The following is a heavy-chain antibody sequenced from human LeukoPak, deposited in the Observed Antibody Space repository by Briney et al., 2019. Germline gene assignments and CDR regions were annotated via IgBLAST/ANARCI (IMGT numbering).Heavy chain of an antibody. CDR2: ISYDGSNK. D-gene: IGHD5-18*01. V-gene: IGHV3-30-3*01. Sequence: GGSLRLSCAASGFTFSSYAMPWVRQAPGKGLEWVAVISYDGSNKYYADSVKGRFTISRDNSKNTLYLQMNSLRAEDTAVYYCARDEGGYSYLMDVWGQGTTVTVSS. CDR3: ARDEGGYSYLMDV. J-gene: IGHJ6*02. CDR1: GFTFSSYA.